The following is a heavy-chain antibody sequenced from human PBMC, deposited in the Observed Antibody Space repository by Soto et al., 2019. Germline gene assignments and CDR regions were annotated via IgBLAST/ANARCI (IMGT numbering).Heavy chain of an antibody. Sequence: EVQLLESGGGFVPPGGSLRLSCAASGFIFSAYAMTWVRQAPGKGREWVSAISGSGGKTYYADSVKGRFTISRDSSQNMMSLQMSGLRAEDTAIYYCVKGMNYYYYYMDVWGNGTTVTVSS. J-gene: IGHJ6*03. CDR3: VKGMNYYYYYMDV. V-gene: IGHV3-23*01. CDR2: ISGSGGKT. CDR1: GFIFSAYA.